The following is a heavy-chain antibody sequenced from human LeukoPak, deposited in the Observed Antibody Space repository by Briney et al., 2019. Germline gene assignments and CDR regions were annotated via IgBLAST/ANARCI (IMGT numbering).Heavy chain of an antibody. CDR3: ARATNSYGGNSDF. V-gene: IGHV3-64*01. Sequence: PGGSLRLSCVASGFTFSDYTMHRVRQAPGKGPEYVSAISSYGDNTYYANSVKGRFTISRDSSKNTLYLQMGSLRADDMAVYYCARATNSYGGNSDFWGQGTLVTVSS. CDR1: GFTFSDYT. D-gene: IGHD4-23*01. CDR2: ISSYGDNT. J-gene: IGHJ4*02.